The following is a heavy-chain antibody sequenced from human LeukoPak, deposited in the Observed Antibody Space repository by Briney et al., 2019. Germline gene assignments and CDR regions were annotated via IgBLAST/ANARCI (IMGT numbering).Heavy chain of an antibody. V-gene: IGHV1-18*01. Sequence: GASVKVSCKASGYTFTSYGISWVRQAPGQGLEWMGWISAYNGNTNYAQKLQGRVTMTTDTSTSTAYMELRSLRSDDTAVYYCAREDDFWSGYPLGDWGQGTLVTVSA. CDR2: ISAYNGNT. CDR3: AREDDFWSGYPLGD. CDR1: GYTFTSYG. D-gene: IGHD3-3*01. J-gene: IGHJ4*02.